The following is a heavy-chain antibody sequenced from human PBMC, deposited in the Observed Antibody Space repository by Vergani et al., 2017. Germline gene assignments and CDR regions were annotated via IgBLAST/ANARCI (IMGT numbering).Heavy chain of an antibody. CDR3: AGWLSYGGRIGYFDL. Sequence: QVQLVQSGAEVKKPGSSVKVSCKASGGTFSSYAISWVRQAPGQGLEWMGGIIPIFGTANYAQKFQGRVTITADQSTSTAYMELSSLRTEDTAVYYGAGWLSYGGRIGYFDLWGRGTLVTVSS. V-gene: IGHV1-69*12. CDR2: IIPIFGTA. CDR1: GGTFSSYA. J-gene: IGHJ2*01. D-gene: IGHD3-16*01.